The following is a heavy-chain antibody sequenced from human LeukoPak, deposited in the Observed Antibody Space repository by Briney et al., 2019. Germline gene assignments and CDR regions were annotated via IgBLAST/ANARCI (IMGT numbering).Heavy chain of an antibody. CDR2: ISAYNGNT. Sequence: GASVKVSCKASGYTFSSYGISWVRQAPGQGLECMGWISAYNGNTNYAQMVQGRVTMTTDTSTSTAYMEVRSLRSDDTAMYYCARDVGDIVTIPAAISVPWGQGTLVTVSS. CDR1: GYTFSSYG. D-gene: IGHD2-2*01. J-gene: IGHJ5*02. CDR3: ARDVGDIVTIPAAISVP. V-gene: IGHV1-18*01.